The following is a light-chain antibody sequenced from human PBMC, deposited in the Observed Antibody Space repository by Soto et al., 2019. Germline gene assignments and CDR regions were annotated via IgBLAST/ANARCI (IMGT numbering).Light chain of an antibody. CDR3: QQYNSDWST. V-gene: IGKV1-5*03. CDR1: QSISNS. J-gene: IGKJ2*02. Sequence: DIQMTQSPSTLSASVRDRVTITCRASQSISNSLAWYQQRPGKAPKLLIYKASSLETGVPSRFSGSGSGTEFTLTISSLQPDDFATYYCQQYNSDWSTFGQGTKVDI. CDR2: KAS.